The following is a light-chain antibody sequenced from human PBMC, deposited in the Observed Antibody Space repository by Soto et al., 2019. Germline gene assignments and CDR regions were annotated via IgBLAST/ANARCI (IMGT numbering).Light chain of an antibody. CDR1: QSIDNY. J-gene: IGKJ1*01. CDR3: QQSYSSPET. Sequence: DIQMTQSPSSLSASVGDRVTITCRASQSIDNYLNWYQQKPGKAPNLLIYAASTLLSGVPSRFIGRGSGTHFTLTISSLQPEDFATYYCQQSYSSPETFGQGTKVEIK. V-gene: IGKV1-39*01. CDR2: AAS.